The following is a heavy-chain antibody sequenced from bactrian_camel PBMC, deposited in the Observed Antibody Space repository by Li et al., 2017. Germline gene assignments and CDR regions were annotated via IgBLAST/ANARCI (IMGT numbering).Heavy chain of an antibody. CDR2: VDSAGDDT. Sequence: VQLVESGGALVQPGGSLRLSCLASGFTFSTYYMSWVRQTPGKGLEWISAVDSAGDDTYYSGAVKGRFTISRDNAKNTLFLQMNSLKTEDTAVNYCAADMDLLGAATTTCGSFDYWGQGTQVTV. CDR1: GFTFSTYY. V-gene: IGHV3S40*01. J-gene: IGHJ4*01. D-gene: IGHD5*01. CDR3: AADMDLLGAATTTCGSFDY.